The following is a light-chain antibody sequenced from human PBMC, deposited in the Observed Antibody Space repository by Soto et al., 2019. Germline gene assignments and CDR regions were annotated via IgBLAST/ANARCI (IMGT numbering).Light chain of an antibody. Sequence: QSALTQPPSASGSPGQSVTISCAGTGSDIAVYDFVSWYQQHPDKAPKLIIYEVYKRPSGVPDRFSASKSGNTASLTVSGLQAEDEADYYCSSFAGDNTLVFGGGTKVTVL. CDR1: GSDIAVYDF. J-gene: IGLJ2*01. V-gene: IGLV2-8*01. CDR2: EVY. CDR3: SSFAGDNTLV.